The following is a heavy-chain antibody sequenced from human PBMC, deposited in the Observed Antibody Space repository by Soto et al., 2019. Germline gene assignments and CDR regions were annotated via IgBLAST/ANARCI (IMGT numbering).Heavy chain of an antibody. Sequence: ASVKVSCKASGYTFTGYYMHWVRLAPGQGLEWMGVVNPSGGSAKYARNFQGRVTMTRDTSTTTIYMELSSLRSDDTAIYYCAREENCSGGTCYSEYFHRWGQGTLVTVSS. CDR2: VNPSGGSA. J-gene: IGHJ1*01. V-gene: IGHV1-46*01. D-gene: IGHD2-15*01. CDR1: GYTFTGYY. CDR3: AREENCSGGTCYSEYFHR.